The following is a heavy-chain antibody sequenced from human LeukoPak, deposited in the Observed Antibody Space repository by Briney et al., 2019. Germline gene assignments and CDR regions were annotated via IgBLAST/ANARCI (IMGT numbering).Heavy chain of an antibody. CDR2: IYYSGST. J-gene: IGHJ5*02. Sequence: TSETLSLTCTVSGDSISSSSYYWGWIRQPPGKGLEWIGSIYYSGSTYCNPSLKSRVTISVDTSKDQFSLKLSSVTVADTAVYYCARQLGGLNWFDPWGQGTLVTVSS. V-gene: IGHV4-39*01. CDR1: GDSISSSSYY. D-gene: IGHD2-15*01. CDR3: ARQLGGLNWFDP.